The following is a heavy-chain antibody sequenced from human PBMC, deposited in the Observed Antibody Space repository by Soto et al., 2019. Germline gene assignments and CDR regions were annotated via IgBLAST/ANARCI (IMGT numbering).Heavy chain of an antibody. V-gene: IGHV4-30-4*02. CDR3: ARVSSNGYNWLAQYYFDY. CDR2: VSHDGTT. CDR1: GASISSGDYL. Sequence: SETLSLTCTVSGASISSGDYLWSWIRQSPGKGLEWIGYVSHDGTTYYNPSLESRVAISVDTSKNQFSLKLSSVTAADTAVYYCARVSSNGYNWLAQYYFDYWGQGTLVTVSS. J-gene: IGHJ4*02. D-gene: IGHD5-12*01.